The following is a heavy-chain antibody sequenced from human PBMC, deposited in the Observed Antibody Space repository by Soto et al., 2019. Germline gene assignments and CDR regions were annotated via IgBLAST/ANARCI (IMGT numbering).Heavy chain of an antibody. CDR2: ISGSGGSP. V-gene: IGHV3-23*01. Sequence: EVQLLESGGGLVQPGGSLRLSCAASGFTFSTYAMNWVRQAPGRGLEWVSTISGSGGSPYYADSVKGRFTISRDNSKNTLYLQLNILRAEATAVYYCAQEQPGPPTPAFEIWGQGTMVTVPS. J-gene: IGHJ3*02. CDR3: AQEQPGPPTPAFEI. D-gene: IGHD6-13*01. CDR1: GFTFSTYA.